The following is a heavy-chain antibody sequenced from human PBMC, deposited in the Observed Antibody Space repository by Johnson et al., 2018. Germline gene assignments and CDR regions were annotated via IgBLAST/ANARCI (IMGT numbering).Heavy chain of an antibody. CDR3: GRDQSSNYSYAMDV. J-gene: IGHJ6*02. CDR2: IWYDGSNK. D-gene: IGHD6-19*01. Sequence: QVQLQESGGGVVQPGRSLRLSCVASGFTFSRHGMHWIRQAPGKGLEWVAVIWYDGSNKYYADSVKGRFTISRENSKNTLFLQMSGLTAEDTGMYSCGRDQSSNYSYAMDVGGQGTTVTVSS. V-gene: IGHV3-33*01. CDR1: GFTFSRHG.